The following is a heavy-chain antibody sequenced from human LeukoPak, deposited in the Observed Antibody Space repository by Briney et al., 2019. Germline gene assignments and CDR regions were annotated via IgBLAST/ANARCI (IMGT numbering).Heavy chain of an antibody. J-gene: IGHJ5*02. CDR2: IYYSGST. CDR3: ARGRGEGNWFDP. CDR1: GGSISSGGYY. V-gene: IGHV4-31*03. Sequence: SETLSLTCTVSGGSISSGGYYWSWIRQHPGKGLEWIGYIYYSGSTYYNPSLKSRVTISVDTSKNQFSLKLSSVTAADTAVYYCARGRGEGNWFDPWGQGTLVTVSS. D-gene: IGHD3-10*01.